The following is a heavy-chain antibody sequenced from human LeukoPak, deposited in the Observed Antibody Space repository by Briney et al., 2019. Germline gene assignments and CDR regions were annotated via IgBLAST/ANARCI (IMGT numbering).Heavy chain of an antibody. CDR3: ARAGYGYCSSTSCYGYYYYYMDV. CDR2: INPNSGGT. J-gene: IGHJ6*03. Sequence: ASVKVSCKASGYTFTGYYMHGVRQAAGQGGEGMGWINPNSGGTNYAQKFQGRVTMTRDPSISTAYMELSRLRSDDTAVYYCARAGYGYCSSTSCYGYYYYYMDVWGKGTTVTVSS. CDR1: GYTFTGYY. D-gene: IGHD2-2*01. V-gene: IGHV1-2*02.